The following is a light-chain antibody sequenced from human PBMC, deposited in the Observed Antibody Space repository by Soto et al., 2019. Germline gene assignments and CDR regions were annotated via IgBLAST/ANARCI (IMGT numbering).Light chain of an antibody. CDR1: QSVSSSD. Sequence: EIVLTQSPGSLSLSPGEGATLSCWASQSVSSSDLAWYQQKPGQAPRLLIYGASARATGIPDRFSGSGSGTDFTLTISRLEPEDFAVYYCQQYGSSPRTVGQGTKVDIK. V-gene: IGKV3-20*01. J-gene: IGKJ1*01. CDR2: GAS. CDR3: QQYGSSPRT.